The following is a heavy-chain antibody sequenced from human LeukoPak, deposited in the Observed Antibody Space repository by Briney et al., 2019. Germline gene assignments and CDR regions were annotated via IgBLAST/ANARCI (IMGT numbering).Heavy chain of an antibody. CDR2: ITSDGRST. CDR3: AAGGPTWADP. J-gene: IGHJ5*02. D-gene: IGHD7-27*01. CDR1: GFTFSNYW. Sequence: PGGSLRLSCAASGFTFSNYWMHWVRHAPGKGLVWVSRITSDGRSTGYADSVKGRFTMSRDNAKNTLFPQMNSLRAEDTAVYYCAAGGPTWADPWGQGTLVTVSS. V-gene: IGHV3-74*01.